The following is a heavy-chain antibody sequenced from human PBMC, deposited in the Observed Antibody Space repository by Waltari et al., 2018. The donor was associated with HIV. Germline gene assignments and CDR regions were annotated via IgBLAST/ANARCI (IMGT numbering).Heavy chain of an antibody. D-gene: IGHD1-20*01. CDR3: ARGRDLFTYNISSVVWFDP. J-gene: IGHJ5*02. CDR2: INHSGSN. Sequence: QVQLHQWGAGLLKPSETLSLTCAVYGGSFSGYYWSWIRQPPGKGLQWIGQINHSGSNRFSPSLKSRLSMSVDTSKNQFSLKLTSLTAADTAVYYCARGRDLFTYNISSVVWFDPWGQGTLVTVSS. V-gene: IGHV4-34*01. CDR1: GGSFSGYY.